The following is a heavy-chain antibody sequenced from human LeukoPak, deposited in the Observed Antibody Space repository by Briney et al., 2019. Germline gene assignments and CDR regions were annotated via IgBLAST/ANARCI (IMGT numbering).Heavy chain of an antibody. Sequence: GGSLRLSCAASGFTFSSYEMNLVRQAPGKGLEWVANIKQDGSEKYYVDSVKGRFTISRDNAKNSLYLQMNSLRAEDTAVYYCARDTWYFDLWGRGTLVTVSS. J-gene: IGHJ2*01. CDR2: IKQDGSEK. CDR1: GFTFSSYE. CDR3: ARDTWYFDL. V-gene: IGHV3-7*01.